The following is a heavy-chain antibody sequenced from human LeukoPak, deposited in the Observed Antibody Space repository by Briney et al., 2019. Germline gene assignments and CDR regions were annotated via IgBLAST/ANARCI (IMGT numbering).Heavy chain of an antibody. CDR1: GGSISSYY. Sequence: SETLSLTCTVSGGSISSYYWSWIRQPPGKGLEWIGYIYYSGSTNYNPSLKSRVTISLDTSKNQLSLKLSSVTAADTAVYYCARSKAHLSTSWYGSWFDPWGQGTLVTVSS. CDR2: IYYSGST. D-gene: IGHD2-2*01. V-gene: IGHV4-59*08. J-gene: IGHJ5*02. CDR3: ARSKAHLSTSWYGSWFDP.